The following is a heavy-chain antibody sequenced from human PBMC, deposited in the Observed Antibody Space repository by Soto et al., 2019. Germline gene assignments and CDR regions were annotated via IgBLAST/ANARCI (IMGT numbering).Heavy chain of an antibody. D-gene: IGHD6-19*01. CDR3: ARDRSSGWYPHFDY. V-gene: IGHV3-33*01. CDR1: GFTFSNYG. CDR2: IWYDGSNK. J-gene: IGHJ4*02. Sequence: GALRLSCAASGFTFSNYGMHWVRQAPGKGLEWVTVIWYDGSNKYYADSVKGRFTISRDNSNNTLYLQMNSLRAEDTAVYYCARDRSSGWYPHFDYWGQGTLVSVSS.